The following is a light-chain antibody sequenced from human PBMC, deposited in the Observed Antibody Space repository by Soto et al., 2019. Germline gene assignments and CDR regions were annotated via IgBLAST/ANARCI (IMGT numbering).Light chain of an antibody. CDR3: QHYYSYSEA. CDR2: DAS. V-gene: IGKV1-5*01. J-gene: IGKJ1*01. Sequence: DIQMTQSPSTLSASIGDRVTITCRASESIRTWLAWYQHKPGKAPKFLIYDASSLESGVPSRFSGSGSGTEFTLTISSLQPDDFATYYCQHYYSYSEAFGQGTKVDIK. CDR1: ESIRTW.